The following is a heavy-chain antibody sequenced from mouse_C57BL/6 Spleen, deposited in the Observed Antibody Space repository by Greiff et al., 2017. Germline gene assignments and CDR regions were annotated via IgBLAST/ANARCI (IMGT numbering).Heavy chain of an antibody. CDR2: IYPGSGSS. CDR1: GYTFTSYW. D-gene: IGHD4-1*02. Sequence: VQLQQPGAELVQPGASVKMSCKASGYTFTSYWITWVKQTPGQGLEWFGDIYPGSGSSNDNEKIKSKATQTVDASSSTAYMQLSSLTSEDSTVYYCASQLGQDFDYWGQGTTLTVSS. CDR3: ASQLGQDFDY. V-gene: IGHV1-55*01. J-gene: IGHJ2*01.